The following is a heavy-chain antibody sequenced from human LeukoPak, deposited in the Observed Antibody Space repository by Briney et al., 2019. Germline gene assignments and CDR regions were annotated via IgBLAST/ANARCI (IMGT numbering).Heavy chain of an antibody. Sequence: GGSLRLSCAASGFTFRNNWMTWVRQAPGKGLEWVAHIKEDGSAQNYIDSVKGRFTISRDNSKNTLYLQMNSLRAEDTAVYYCARGPYYYDSSGYYYQFDYWGQGTLVTVSS. CDR1: GFTFRNNW. J-gene: IGHJ4*02. CDR2: IKEDGSAQ. V-gene: IGHV3-7*01. D-gene: IGHD3-22*01. CDR3: ARGPYYYDSSGYYYQFDY.